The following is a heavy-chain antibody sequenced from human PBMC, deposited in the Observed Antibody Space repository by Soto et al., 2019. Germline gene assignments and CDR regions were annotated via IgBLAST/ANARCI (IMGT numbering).Heavy chain of an antibody. CDR3: ARDAGLRFLEWLLPFDY. V-gene: IGHV3-33*01. CDR1: GVTFSSYG. D-gene: IGHD3-3*01. J-gene: IGHJ4*02. CDR2: IWYDGSNK. Sequence: PGGSLRLSCAASGVTFSSYGMHWVRQAPGKGLEWVAVIWYDGSNKYYADSVKGRFTISRDNSKNTLYLQMNSLRAEDTAVYYCARDAGLRFLEWLLPFDYWGQGTLVTVSS.